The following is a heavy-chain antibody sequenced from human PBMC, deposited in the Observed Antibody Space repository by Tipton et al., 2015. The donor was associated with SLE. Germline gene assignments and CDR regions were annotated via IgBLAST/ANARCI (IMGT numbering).Heavy chain of an antibody. CDR1: GYTFTSYY. V-gene: IGHV1-46*01. CDR3: ARDLGSSNYYYYGMDV. D-gene: IGHD6-13*01. CDR2: INPSGGST. J-gene: IGHJ6*02. Sequence: QVQLVQSGAEVKKPGASVKVSCKASGYTFTSYYMHWVRQAPGQGLEWMGIINPSGGSTSYAQKFQGRVTMTRDTSTSTVYMEMSSLRSEDTAVYYCARDLGSSNYYYYGMDVWGQGTTVTVSS.